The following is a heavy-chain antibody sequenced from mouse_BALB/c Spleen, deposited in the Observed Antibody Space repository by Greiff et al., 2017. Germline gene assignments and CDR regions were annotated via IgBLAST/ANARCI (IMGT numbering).Heavy chain of an antibody. J-gene: IGHJ3*01. CDR1: GDSITSGY. V-gene: IGHV3-8*02. CDR2: ISYSGST. CDR3: ARATHRYDVWFAY. D-gene: IGHD2-14*01. Sequence: EVKLMESGPSLVKPSQTLSLTCSVTGDSITSGYWNWIRKFPGNKLEYMGYISYSGSTYYNPSLKSRISITRDKSKNQYYLQLNSVTTEDTATYYWARATHRYDVWFAYWGQGTLVTVSA.